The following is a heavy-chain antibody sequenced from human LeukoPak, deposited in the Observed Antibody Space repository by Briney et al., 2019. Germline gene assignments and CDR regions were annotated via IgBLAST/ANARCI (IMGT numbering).Heavy chain of an antibody. CDR2: IHYSGRT. J-gene: IGHJ3*02. CDR3: ARLLDNDSTGDPDTFDM. V-gene: IGHV4-59*11. D-gene: IGHD3-22*01. CDR1: GGSISRHF. Sequence: SETLSLTCSVSGGSISRHFWSWIRQPPGKGLEWIAFIHYSGRTKYNPSLQSRVTISIDTSENNFSLRLTSVTAADTAVYYCARLLDNDSTGDPDTFDMWGQGTVVSVSS.